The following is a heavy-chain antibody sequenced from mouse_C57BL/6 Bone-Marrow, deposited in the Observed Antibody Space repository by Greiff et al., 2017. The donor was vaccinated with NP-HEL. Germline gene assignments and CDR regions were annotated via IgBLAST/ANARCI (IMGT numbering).Heavy chain of an antibody. D-gene: IGHD1-1*01. CDR2: ISSGGSYT. Sequence: VQLKESGGDLVKPGGSLKLSCAASGFTFSSYGMSWVRQTPDKRLEWVATISSGGSYTYYPDSVKGRFTISRDNAKNTLYLQMSSLKSEDTAMYYCASPNYDWFAYWGQGTLVTVSA. V-gene: IGHV5-6*01. J-gene: IGHJ3*01. CDR3: ASPNYDWFAY. CDR1: GFTFSSYG.